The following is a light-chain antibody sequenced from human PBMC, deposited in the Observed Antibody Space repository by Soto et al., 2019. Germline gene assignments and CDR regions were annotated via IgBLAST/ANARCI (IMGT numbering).Light chain of an antibody. CDR2: EDS. Sequence: SYELTQPPSVSVAPGQTARITCGGNNIGSKSVHWYQQKPGQAPVLVVYEDSDRPSGIPERFSGSNSGNTATLTISRFEAGDEADYYCQVWDSSSDNPVFGTGTKLTVL. CDR3: QVWDSSSDNPV. CDR1: NIGSKS. J-gene: IGLJ1*01. V-gene: IGLV3-21*02.